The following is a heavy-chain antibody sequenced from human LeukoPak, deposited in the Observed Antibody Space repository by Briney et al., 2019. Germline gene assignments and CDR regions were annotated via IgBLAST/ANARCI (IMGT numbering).Heavy chain of an antibody. J-gene: IGHJ3*02. Sequence: ASVKVSCKASGYTFTGYYMHWVRQAPGQRLEGMGWINAGNGNTKYSQEFQGRVTITRDTSASTAYMELSSLRFEDMAVYYCARGDDLVTGTTTDAFDIWGQGTMVTVSS. CDR2: INAGNGNT. CDR1: GYTFTGYY. CDR3: ARGDDLVTGTTTDAFDI. D-gene: IGHD1-20*01. V-gene: IGHV1-3*03.